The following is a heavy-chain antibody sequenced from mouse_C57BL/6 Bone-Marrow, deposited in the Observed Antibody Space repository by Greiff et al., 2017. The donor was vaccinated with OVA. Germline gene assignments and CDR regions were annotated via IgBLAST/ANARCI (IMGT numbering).Heavy chain of an antibody. J-gene: IGHJ4*01. CDR2: IYPRSGNT. D-gene: IGHD2-4*01. CDR3: ALYDLGYAMDY. Sequence: LVESGAELARPGASVKLSCKASGYTFTSYGISWVKQRTGQGLEWIGEIYPRSGNTYYNEKFKGKATLTADKSSSTAYMELRSLTSEDSAVYFCALYDLGYAMDYWGQGTSVTVSS. CDR1: GYTFTSYG. V-gene: IGHV1-81*01.